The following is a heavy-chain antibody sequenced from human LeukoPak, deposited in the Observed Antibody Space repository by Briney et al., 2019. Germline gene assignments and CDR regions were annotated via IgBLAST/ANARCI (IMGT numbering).Heavy chain of an antibody. CDR1: GYTFTSYA. J-gene: IGHJ4*02. Sequence: ASVKVSCKASGYTFTSYAMNWVRQAPGQGLEWMGWINTNTGNPTYAQGFTGRFVFSLDTSVSTAYLQISSLKAEDTAVYYCARDGSSGWEGFGESDYWGQGTLVTVSS. CDR3: ARDGSSGWEGFGESDY. CDR2: INTNTGNP. D-gene: IGHD6-19*01. V-gene: IGHV7-4-1*02.